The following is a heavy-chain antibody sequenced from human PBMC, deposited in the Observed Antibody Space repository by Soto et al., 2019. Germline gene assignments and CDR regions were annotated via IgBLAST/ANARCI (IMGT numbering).Heavy chain of an antibody. Sequence: PGGSLRLSCAASGFSFSSYAMSWVRQAPGKGLECVSSISSSSSYIYYADSVKGRFTISRDNAKNSLYLQMNSLRAEDTAVYYCARDISFVDVVVIDAFDIWGQGTMVTVSS. CDR1: GFSFSSYA. CDR2: ISSSSSYI. V-gene: IGHV3-21*01. D-gene: IGHD2-21*01. J-gene: IGHJ3*02. CDR3: ARDISFVDVVVIDAFDI.